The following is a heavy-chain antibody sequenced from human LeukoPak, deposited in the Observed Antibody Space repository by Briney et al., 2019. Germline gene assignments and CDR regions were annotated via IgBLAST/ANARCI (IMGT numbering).Heavy chain of an antibody. Sequence: GGSLRLSCTASGFTLFDYWMHWVRKAPGEGLVWVSRINRDGRSAGYADFVRGRFSISRDNAKNTVSLQMDTLRVEDTAVYFCARGKRGVGDSYSYFDYWGQGALVTVSS. CDR2: INRDGRSA. V-gene: IGHV3-74*01. J-gene: IGHJ4*02. D-gene: IGHD2-21*02. CDR1: GFTLFDYW. CDR3: ARGKRGVGDSYSYFDY.